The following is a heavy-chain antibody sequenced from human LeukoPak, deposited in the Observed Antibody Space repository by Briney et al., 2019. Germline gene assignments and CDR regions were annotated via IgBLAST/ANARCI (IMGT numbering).Heavy chain of an antibody. D-gene: IGHD3-22*01. V-gene: IGHV4-59*08. CDR3: ANYYYDSSGLRFDP. CDR2: IYYTGST. CDR1: GGSITNYY. Sequence: SETLSLTCTLSGGSITNYYWNWIRQPPGKGLEWIGFIYYTGSTNYNPSLKSRVTISLDTSKNQFSLRLISVTAADTAVYYCANYYYDSSGLRFDPWGQGTLVTVSS. J-gene: IGHJ5*02.